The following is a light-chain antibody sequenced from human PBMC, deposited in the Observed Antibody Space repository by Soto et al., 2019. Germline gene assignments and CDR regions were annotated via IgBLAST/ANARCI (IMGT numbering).Light chain of an antibody. CDR1: QSVSSNY. J-gene: IGKJ5*01. CDR2: GAS. CDR3: QQYGNSPIT. V-gene: IGKV3-20*01. Sequence: EIVLTQSPGTLSLSPGERATLSCRASQSVSSNYLAWYQQKPGQAPRLLIYGASSRATGIPDRFSGSGSGTDFTLTISRLEPEDFAGYYCQQYGNSPITFGQGTRLEIK.